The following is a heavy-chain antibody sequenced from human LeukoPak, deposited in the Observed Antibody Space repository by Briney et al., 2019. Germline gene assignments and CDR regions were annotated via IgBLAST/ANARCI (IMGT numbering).Heavy chain of an antibody. CDR1: GFTFSSYG. Sequence: GGTLRLSCAASGFTFSSYGMSWVRQAPGKGLEWVSAISGTGGTTYYADSVKGRFTISRDNARNSLYLQMNSLRAEDAAVYYCLVEPGLSFYYNVDVWGRGTTVTVSS. D-gene: IGHD2-2*01. CDR3: LVEPGLSFYYNVDV. J-gene: IGHJ6*03. CDR2: ISGTGGTT. V-gene: IGHV3-23*01.